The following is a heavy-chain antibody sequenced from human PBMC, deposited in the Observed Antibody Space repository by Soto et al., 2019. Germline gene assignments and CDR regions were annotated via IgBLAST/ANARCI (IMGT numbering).Heavy chain of an antibody. CDR1: GGTFSSYT. D-gene: IGHD6-6*01. CDR2: IIPILGIA. Sequence: ASVKVSCKASGGTFSSYTISWVRQAPGQGLEWMGRIIPILGIANYAQKFQGRVTITADKSTSTAYMELSSLRSEDTAVYYCAREKAEQPVALDYWGQGTLVTVSS. CDR3: AREKAEQPVALDY. V-gene: IGHV1-69*04. J-gene: IGHJ4*02.